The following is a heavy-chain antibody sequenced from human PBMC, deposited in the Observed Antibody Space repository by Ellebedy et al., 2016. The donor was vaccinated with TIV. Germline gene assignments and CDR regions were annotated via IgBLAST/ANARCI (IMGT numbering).Heavy chain of an antibody. J-gene: IGHJ6*02. D-gene: IGHD3-10*01. CDR2: ISAYNGNT. CDR1: GYTFTDYY. Sequence: ASVKVSCKASGYTFTDYYIHWVRQAPGQGPEWMGWISAYNGNTNYAQKLQGRVTMPTDTYTSTAYMELRSLRSDDTAVYYCAREFSALWFGESLSGMDVWGQGTTVTVSS. V-gene: IGHV1-18*04. CDR3: AREFSALWFGESLSGMDV.